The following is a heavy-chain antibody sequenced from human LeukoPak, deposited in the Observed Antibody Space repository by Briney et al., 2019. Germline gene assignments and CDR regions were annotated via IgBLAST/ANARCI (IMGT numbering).Heavy chain of an antibody. Sequence: RASETLSLTCSVSGGSISSYYWSWIRQPPGKGREWIGYIYYSGSTNYNPSLKSRVTISVDTSKNQFSLKLSSVTAADTAVYYCASRSSSWYFSWGQGTLVTVSS. CDR3: ASRSSSWYFS. D-gene: IGHD6-13*01. CDR2: IYYSGST. CDR1: GGSISSYY. J-gene: IGHJ5*02. V-gene: IGHV4-59*01.